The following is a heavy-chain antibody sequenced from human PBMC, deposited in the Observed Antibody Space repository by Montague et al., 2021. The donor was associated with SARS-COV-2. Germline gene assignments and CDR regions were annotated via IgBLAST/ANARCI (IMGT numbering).Heavy chain of an antibody. V-gene: IGHV4-34*01. D-gene: IGHD2-2*01. CDR1: GGSLSGYY. CDR2: ISHSGST. J-gene: IGHJ6*02. CDR3: VRVPYRLLFVPRYYGMDV. Sequence: SETLSLTCAVYGGSLSGYYWSWIRQPPGEGLEWIVEISHSGSTSYNPSLKSRVTISVDTSKNQFSLKLSSATAADMAVYYCVRVPYRLLFVPRYYGMDVWGQGTTVTVSS.